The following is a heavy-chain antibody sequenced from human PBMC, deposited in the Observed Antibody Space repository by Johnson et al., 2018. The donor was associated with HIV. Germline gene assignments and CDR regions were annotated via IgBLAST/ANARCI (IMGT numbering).Heavy chain of an antibody. CDR3: ARGGPRYNFWSGHTDAFDI. J-gene: IGHJ3*02. D-gene: IGHD3-3*01. Sequence: QVQLVESGGGVVRPGGSLRLSCAASGFTFSSYAMHWVRQAPGKGLEWVAVISYDGSNKYYADSVKGRFTISRDNSKNTLYLQMNSLRAEDTAVYYCARGGPRYNFWSGHTDAFDIWGQGTMVTVSS. V-gene: IGHV3-30-3*01. CDR1: GFTFSSYA. CDR2: ISYDGSNK.